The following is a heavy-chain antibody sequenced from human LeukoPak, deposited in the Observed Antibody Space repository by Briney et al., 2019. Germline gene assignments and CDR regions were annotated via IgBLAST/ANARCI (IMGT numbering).Heavy chain of an antibody. Sequence: PSETLSLTCTVSGGSFSSGGYYWSWIRQHPGKGLEWIGYIYYSGSTYYNPSLKSRVTISVDTSKNQFSLKLSSVTAADTAVYYCARDRSGYGGIFDYWGQGTLVTVSS. CDR3: ARDRSGYGGIFDY. CDR2: IYYSGST. D-gene: IGHD5-12*01. J-gene: IGHJ4*02. CDR1: GGSFSSGGYY. V-gene: IGHV4-31*03.